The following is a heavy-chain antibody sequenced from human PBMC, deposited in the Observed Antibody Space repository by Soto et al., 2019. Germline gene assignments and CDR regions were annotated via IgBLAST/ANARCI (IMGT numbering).Heavy chain of an antibody. CDR3: ARGGKELYYDFWSGYPYCGMDV. CDR2: ISSSSSYI. CDR1: GFTFSSYS. V-gene: IGHV3-21*01. D-gene: IGHD3-3*01. J-gene: IGHJ6*02. Sequence: EVQLVESGGGLVKPGGSLRLSCAASGFTFSSYSMNWVRQAPGKGLEWVSSISSSSSYIYYADSVKGRFTISRDNAKNSLYLQMNSLRAEDTAVYYCARGGKELYYDFWSGYPYCGMDVWGQGTTVTVSS.